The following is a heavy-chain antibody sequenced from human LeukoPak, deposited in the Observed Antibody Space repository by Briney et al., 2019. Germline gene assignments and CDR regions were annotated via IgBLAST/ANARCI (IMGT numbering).Heavy chain of an antibody. CDR2: ITPIFGTA. CDR1: VGTFSSYA. J-gene: IGHJ1*01. V-gene: IGHV1-69*13. D-gene: IGHD2-15*01. CDR3: ARGKEDYYFQH. Sequence: SVNVSCKASVGTFSSYAISWVRQAPGQGLEGMGGITPIFGTANYAQKFQGRVTITADESTSTAYMQLSSLRSEDTAVYYCARGKEDYYFQHWGQGTLVTVSS.